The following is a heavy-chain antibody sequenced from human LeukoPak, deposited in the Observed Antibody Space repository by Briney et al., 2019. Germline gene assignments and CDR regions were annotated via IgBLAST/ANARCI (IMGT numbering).Heavy chain of an antibody. CDR3: ASVDCSGGSCYYFDY. V-gene: IGHV4-59*12. J-gene: IGHJ4*02. CDR1: GGSISSYY. D-gene: IGHD2-15*01. Sequence: SETLSLTCTVSGGSISSYYWSWIRQPPGKGLEWIGYIYYSGSTNYNPSLKSRVTISVDTSKSQFSLKLSSVTAADTAVYYCASVDCSGGSCYYFDYWGQGTLVTVSS. CDR2: IYYSGST.